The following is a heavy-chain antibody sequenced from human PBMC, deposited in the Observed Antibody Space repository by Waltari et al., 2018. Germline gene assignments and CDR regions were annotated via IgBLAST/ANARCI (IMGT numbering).Heavy chain of an antibody. CDR2: IYSGGST. D-gene: IGHD6-19*01. CDR3: ALAVAGTVYYYMDV. Sequence: EVQLLESGGGLVQPGGSLRLSCAASGFTFSSYAMSWVRPAPGKGLEWVSVIYSGGSTYYADSVKGRFTISRDNSKNTLYLQMNSLRAEDTAVYYCALAVAGTVYYYMDVWGKGTTVTVSS. CDR1: GFTFSSYA. V-gene: IGHV3-23*03. J-gene: IGHJ6*03.